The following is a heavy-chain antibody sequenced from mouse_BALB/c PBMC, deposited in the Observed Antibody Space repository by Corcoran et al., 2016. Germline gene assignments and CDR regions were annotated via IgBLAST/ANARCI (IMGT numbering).Heavy chain of an antibody. Sequence: QIQLVQSGPELKKPGETVKISCKASGYTFTNYGMNWVKQASGKGLKWMGWINTYTGEPTYADDFKGRFAFSLETSASTAYLQINNLKNEDMATYFCARGSSGYDYCGQGTTLAVSS. CDR1: GYTFTNYG. V-gene: IGHV9-1*02. CDR2: INTYTGEP. D-gene: IGHD3-1*01. CDR3: ARGSSGYDY. J-gene: IGHJ2*01.